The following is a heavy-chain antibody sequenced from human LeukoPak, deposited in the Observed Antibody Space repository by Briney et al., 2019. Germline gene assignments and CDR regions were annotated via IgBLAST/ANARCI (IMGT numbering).Heavy chain of an antibody. CDR1: GDSVSGYY. CDR2: IHSSGST. J-gene: IGHJ6*02. Sequence: PSETLSLTCGVSGDSVSGYYWSWIRRPPEKGLEWIGYIHSSGSTNYSPALTSPLALSVDTSKNQFILNLNSVAAADTAVDCCARVGVMVTVSGYRYRPLDVWGQGTTVAVSS. CDR3: ARVGVMVTVSGYRYRPLDV. D-gene: IGHD6-25*01. V-gene: IGHV4-59*02.